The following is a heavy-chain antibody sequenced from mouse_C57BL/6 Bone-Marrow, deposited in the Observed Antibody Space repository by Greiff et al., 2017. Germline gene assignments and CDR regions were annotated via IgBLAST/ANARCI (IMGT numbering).Heavy chain of an antibody. Sequence: EVHPVESGGGLVKPGGSLKLSCAASGFTFSSYAMSWVRQTPEKRLEWVATISDGGSYTYYPDNVKGRFTIFRDNAKNNLYLQMSHLKSENTAMYYCARKAYGSSYRWYFDVWGTGTTVTVSS. CDR3: ARKAYGSSYRWYFDV. CDR1: GFTFSSYA. J-gene: IGHJ1*03. D-gene: IGHD1-1*01. V-gene: IGHV5-4*01. CDR2: ISDGGSYT.